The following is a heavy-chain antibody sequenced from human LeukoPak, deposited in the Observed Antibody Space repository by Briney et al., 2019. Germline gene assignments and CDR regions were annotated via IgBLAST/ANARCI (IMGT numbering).Heavy chain of an antibody. CDR3: AKGVRWGYFDF. D-gene: IGHD3-16*01. J-gene: IGHJ4*02. Sequence: PGGSLRLSCAASGFTFDDYAMHWVRQAPGKGLEWVSAISWNSGTIGYADSVKGRFTISRDNAKNSLYLQMNSLRTADTALYYCAKGVRWGYFDFRGQGTLVTVSS. CDR2: ISWNSGTI. V-gene: IGHV3-9*01. CDR1: GFTFDDYA.